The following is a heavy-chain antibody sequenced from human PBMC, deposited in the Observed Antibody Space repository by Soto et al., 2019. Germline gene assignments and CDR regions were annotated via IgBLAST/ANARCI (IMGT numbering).Heavy chain of an antibody. V-gene: IGHV3-23*01. CDR2: LSGSGTST. J-gene: IGHJ4*02. D-gene: IGHD6-19*01. CDR1: GFTFVNYA. CDR3: AKATTNGGWFNPFDY. Sequence: SLRLSCAASGFTFVNYAMNWVRQAPGKGLEWVSGLSGSGTSTYYADSVKGRFTVSRDNSRDTLFLQMNSLTAEDTAVYYCAKATTNGGWFNPFDYWGQGTLVTVSS.